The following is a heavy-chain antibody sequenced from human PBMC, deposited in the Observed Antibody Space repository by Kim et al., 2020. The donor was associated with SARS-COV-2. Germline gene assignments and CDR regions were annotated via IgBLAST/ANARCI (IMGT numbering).Heavy chain of an antibody. V-gene: IGHV4-61*01. Sequence: SETLSLTCTVSGGSVSSGSYYWSWIRQPPGKGLEWIGYIYYSGSTNYNPSLKSRVTISVDTSKNQFSLKLSSVTAADTAVYYCARASDMITFGGVIPYFDYWGQGTLVTVSS. J-gene: IGHJ4*02. CDR1: GGSVSSGSYY. D-gene: IGHD3-16*02. CDR3: ARASDMITFGGVIPYFDY. CDR2: IYYSGST.